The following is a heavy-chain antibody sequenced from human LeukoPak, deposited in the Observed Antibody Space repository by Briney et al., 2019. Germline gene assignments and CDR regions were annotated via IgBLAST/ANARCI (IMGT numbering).Heavy chain of an antibody. V-gene: IGHV4-34*01. CDR3: VRGRSGYGDYDY. CDR1: GGSFSGYY. J-gene: IGHJ4*02. D-gene: IGHD4-17*01. CDR2: ISHSGNT. Sequence: PSETLSLTCSVYGGSFSGYYWSWIRQPPGKGLEWIGEISHSGNTNYNPSLKSRVTISVDTSKSQFSLKLTSVTAADTGVYYCVRGRSGYGDYDYWGQGALVTVSS.